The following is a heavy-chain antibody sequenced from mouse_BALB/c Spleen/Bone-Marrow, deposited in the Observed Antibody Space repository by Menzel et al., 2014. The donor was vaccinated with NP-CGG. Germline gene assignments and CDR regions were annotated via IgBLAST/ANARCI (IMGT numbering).Heavy chain of an antibody. CDR1: GYTFTNYY. J-gene: IGHJ3*01. CDR2: INPGNGGT. D-gene: IGHD6-2*01. Sequence: VKLMESGAELVKPGASAKLSCKTSGYTFTNYYIYWVKQRPGQGLEWIGEINPGNGGTNFNERFKSKATLTVDKSSTTSYILLTSLTSEDSAVYYCARGSPYWGQGTLVTVSA. V-gene: IGHV1S81*02. CDR3: ARGSPY.